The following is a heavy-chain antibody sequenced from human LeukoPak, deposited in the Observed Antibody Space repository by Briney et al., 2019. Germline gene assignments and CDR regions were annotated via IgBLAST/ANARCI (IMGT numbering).Heavy chain of an antibody. CDR3: ARAYSSSWYWNWFDP. J-gene: IGHJ5*02. CDR1: GGSISSYY. Sequence: PSETLSLTCTVSGGSISSYYWSWIRQAPGKGLEWIGNIYHSGNTYYNPSLKSRVTVSMDTSKNQFSLKVNSVTAADTAFYYCARAYSSSWYWNWFDPWGQGTLVTVSS. V-gene: IGHV4-59*08. CDR2: IYHSGNT. D-gene: IGHD6-13*01.